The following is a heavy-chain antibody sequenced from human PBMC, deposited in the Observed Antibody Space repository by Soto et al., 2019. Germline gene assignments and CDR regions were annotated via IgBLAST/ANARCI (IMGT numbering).Heavy chain of an antibody. D-gene: IGHD4-17*01. Sequence: SETLSLTCTVSGGSIRSYYLSWIRQPPGKGLEWIGYIYYSGSTNYNPSLKSRVTISVDTSKNQFSLKLSSVTAADTAVYYCARHYGGALDYWGQGTLVTVSS. J-gene: IGHJ4*02. CDR3: ARHYGGALDY. V-gene: IGHV4-59*08. CDR2: IYYSGST. CDR1: GGSIRSYY.